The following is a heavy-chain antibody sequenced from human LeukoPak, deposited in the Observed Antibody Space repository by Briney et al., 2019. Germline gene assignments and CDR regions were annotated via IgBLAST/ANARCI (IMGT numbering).Heavy chain of an antibody. Sequence: SETLSLTCTVSGGSISGGSYYWTWIRQPAGKGLEWIGRIYTSGSTNYNPSLKSRVTISVDTSKNQFSLELNSVTAADTAVYYCAAAFDYWGQGILVTVSS. CDR3: AAAFDY. V-gene: IGHV4-61*02. D-gene: IGHD6-25*01. CDR2: IYTSGST. CDR1: GGSISGGSYY. J-gene: IGHJ4*02.